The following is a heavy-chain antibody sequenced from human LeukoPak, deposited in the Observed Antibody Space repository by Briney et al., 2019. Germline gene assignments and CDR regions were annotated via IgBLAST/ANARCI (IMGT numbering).Heavy chain of an antibody. J-gene: IGHJ3*02. V-gene: IGHV3-23*01. CDR2: ISGSGGGT. CDR3: AKRASSGYYNDAFDI. CDR1: GFTFSTYA. Sequence: GGSLRLSCAASGFTFSTYAMAWVRQAPGKGLEWVSTISGSGGGTYYADSVKGRFSISRDNFKNTPYLQMNSLRAEDTAVYYCAKRASSGYYNDAFDIWGQGTMVTVSS. D-gene: IGHD3-22*01.